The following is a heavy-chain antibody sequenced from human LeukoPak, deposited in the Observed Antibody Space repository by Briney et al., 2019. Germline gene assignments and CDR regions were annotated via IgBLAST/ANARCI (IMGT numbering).Heavy chain of an antibody. Sequence: SETLSLTCAVYGGSFSGYYWSWIRQPPGKRLEWIGTIYYTGNTYYNPSLQSRVTISIDTSKNQFSLKLGSVTVADTAVYYCARGRGSYFDYWGQGTLVTVSS. V-gene: IGHV4-34*01. CDR3: ARGRGSYFDY. CDR2: IYYTGNT. D-gene: IGHD3-10*01. CDR1: GGSFSGYY. J-gene: IGHJ4*02.